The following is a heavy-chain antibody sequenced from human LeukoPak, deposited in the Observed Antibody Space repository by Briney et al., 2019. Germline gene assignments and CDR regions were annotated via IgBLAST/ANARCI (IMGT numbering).Heavy chain of an antibody. CDR2: ISYRGST. Sequence: SETLSLTCTVSGGSVTSGSYYWSWIRQPPGKGLEWIGYISYRGSTNYNPSLKSRVTISVDTSKNQFSLKLSSVTAADTAVYYCARGYDSSGYYFFDYWGQGTLVTVSS. D-gene: IGHD3-22*01. CDR1: GGSVTSGSYY. V-gene: IGHV4-61*01. J-gene: IGHJ4*02. CDR3: ARGYDSSGYYFFDY.